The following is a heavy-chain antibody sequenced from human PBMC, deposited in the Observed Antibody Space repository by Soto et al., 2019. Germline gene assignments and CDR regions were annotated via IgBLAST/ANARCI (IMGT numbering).Heavy chain of an antibody. Sequence: QVQLQESGPGLVKPSETLSLTCTVSGVSISSYYWSWIRQPPGKGLEWIAYIYNIGSTNYNPALSSRVTISVDTSKNQLSLKVNSVTAADTAVYYCARRITDYGDYEAFDIWGQGTMVTVSS. D-gene: IGHD4-17*01. V-gene: IGHV4-59*08. CDR2: IYNIGST. CDR1: GVSISSYY. J-gene: IGHJ3*02. CDR3: ARRITDYGDYEAFDI.